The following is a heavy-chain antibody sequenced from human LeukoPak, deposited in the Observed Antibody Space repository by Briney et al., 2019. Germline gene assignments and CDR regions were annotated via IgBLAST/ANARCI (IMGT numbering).Heavy chain of an antibody. Sequence: GGSLRLSCAASGFTFSNHSMNWVRQAPGKGLEWISYISSSSSARYYAGSVKGRFTISRDDASNSLYLQMNSLRAEDTAIYYCARMSSSRLPGYWGQGALVTVSS. V-gene: IGHV3-48*01. D-gene: IGHD2-2*01. CDR1: GFTFSNHS. CDR3: ARMSSSRLPGY. CDR2: ISSSSSAR. J-gene: IGHJ4*02.